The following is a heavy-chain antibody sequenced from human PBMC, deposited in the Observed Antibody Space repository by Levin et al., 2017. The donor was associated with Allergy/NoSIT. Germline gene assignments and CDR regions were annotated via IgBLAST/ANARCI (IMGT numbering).Heavy chain of an antibody. V-gene: IGHV3-23*01. J-gene: IGHJ4*02. CDR1: GFTFSRYA. CDR3: AKDHPSSGWPAFDY. D-gene: IGHD6-19*01. Sequence: GGSLRLSCVGSGFTFSRYAMSWVRQAPGRGLEWVASVNNGGNAYSGDSVKGRFTVSRDNSRNTLDLQMDSLRDDDTAIYYCAKDHPSSGWPAFDYWGQGTRVSGSS. CDR2: VNNGGNA.